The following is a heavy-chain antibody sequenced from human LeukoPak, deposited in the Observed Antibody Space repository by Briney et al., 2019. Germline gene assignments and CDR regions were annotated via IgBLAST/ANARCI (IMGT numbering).Heavy chain of an antibody. Sequence: EPSETLSLTCTVSGGSISSSSYYWGWIRQPPGKGLEWIGSIYYSGSTYYNPSLKSRVTISVDTSKNQFSLKLSSVTAADTAVYYCARGHNIYFDYWGQGTLVTVSS. D-gene: IGHD2/OR15-2a*01. CDR1: GGSISSSSYY. V-gene: IGHV4-39*07. CDR2: IYYSGST. J-gene: IGHJ4*02. CDR3: ARGHNIYFDY.